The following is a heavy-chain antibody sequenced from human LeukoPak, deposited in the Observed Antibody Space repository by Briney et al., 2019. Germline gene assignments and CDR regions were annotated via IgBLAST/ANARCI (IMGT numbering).Heavy chain of an antibody. Sequence: GGSLRLSCAASGFTFSSYAMHWVRQAPGKGLEWVAVISYDGSNKYYADFVKGRFTISRDNSKNTLYLQMNSLRAEDTAVYYRARDSSGYYYFDYWGQGTLVTVSS. V-gene: IGHV3-30-3*01. D-gene: IGHD3-22*01. CDR2: ISYDGSNK. J-gene: IGHJ4*02. CDR3: ARDSSGYYYFDY. CDR1: GFTFSSYA.